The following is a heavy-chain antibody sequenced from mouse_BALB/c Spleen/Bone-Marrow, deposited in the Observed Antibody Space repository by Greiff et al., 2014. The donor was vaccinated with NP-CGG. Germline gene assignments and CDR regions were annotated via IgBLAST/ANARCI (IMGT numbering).Heavy chain of an antibody. D-gene: IGHD1-1*01. CDR2: IYPGDGSS. CDR1: GYSFTSYY. Sequence: QVQLKESGPELVKPGASVKMSCKASGYSFTSYYIHWVKQRPGQGLEWIGWIYPGDGSSKYNEKFKGKTTLTADKSSSTVYMLISSLTSEDSAIYFYARGSSFSYWYFDVWGAGTTVTVSS. V-gene: IGHV1S56*01. CDR3: ARGSSFSYWYFDV. J-gene: IGHJ1*01.